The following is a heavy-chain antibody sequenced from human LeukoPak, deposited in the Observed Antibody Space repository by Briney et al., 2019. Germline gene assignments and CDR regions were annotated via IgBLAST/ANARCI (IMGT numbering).Heavy chain of an antibody. CDR2: IYSGGST. V-gene: IGHV3-53*01. CDR3: ARRAGAYSHPYDY. D-gene: IGHD4/OR15-4a*01. CDR1: GLTVSSDS. Sequence: PGGSLRLSCTVSGLTVSSDSMSWVRQAPGKGLEWVSFIYSGGSTHYSDSVKGRFTISRDNSKNTLYLQMNSLRAEDTAVYYCARRAGAYSHPYDYWGQGTLVTVSS. J-gene: IGHJ4*02.